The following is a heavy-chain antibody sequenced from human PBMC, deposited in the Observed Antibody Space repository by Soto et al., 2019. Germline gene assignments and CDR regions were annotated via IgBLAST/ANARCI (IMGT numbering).Heavy chain of an antibody. V-gene: IGHV4-30-4*01. CDR1: GGSVSDAFYY. J-gene: IGHJ4*02. D-gene: IGHD1-26*01. CDR2: IYNSGST. Sequence: QVQLQESGPGLVEPSQTLSLTCTVSGGSVSDAFYYWRWFRQPPGKGLGWIGHIYNSGSTYSNPSLKSRVNISIDTAKHQFSRKRNSVTAADTAVYYCARGPSGDKVDYWGQGTLVTVSS. CDR3: ARGPSGDKVDY.